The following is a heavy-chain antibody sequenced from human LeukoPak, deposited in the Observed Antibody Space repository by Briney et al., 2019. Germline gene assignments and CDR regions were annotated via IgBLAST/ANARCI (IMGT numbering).Heavy chain of an antibody. CDR2: IYNGGNI. Sequence: GGSLRLSCAASGFTVSNNYMSWVRQAPGKGLEWVSIIYNGGNIVYADSVKGRFTISRDNSKNTLYLQMNSLRDEDTAVYYCARIVAGGAFDIWGQGTMVTVSS. D-gene: IGHD1-26*01. J-gene: IGHJ3*02. CDR1: GFTVSNNY. CDR3: ARIVAGGAFDI. V-gene: IGHV3-66*01.